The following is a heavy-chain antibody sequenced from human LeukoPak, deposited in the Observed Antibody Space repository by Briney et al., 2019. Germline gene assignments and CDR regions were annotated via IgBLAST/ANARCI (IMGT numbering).Heavy chain of an antibody. V-gene: IGHV3-30*18. CDR2: ISYDGSSK. Sequence: GRSLRLSCAASGFTFSSYGMHWVRQAPGKGLEWVAVISYDGSSKYYADSVKGRFTISRDNSKNTLYLQMNSLRAEDTAVYYCAKSRDWFSNWFDPWGQGTLVTVSS. CDR1: GFTFSSYG. J-gene: IGHJ5*02. D-gene: IGHD3-9*01. CDR3: AKSRDWFSNWFDP.